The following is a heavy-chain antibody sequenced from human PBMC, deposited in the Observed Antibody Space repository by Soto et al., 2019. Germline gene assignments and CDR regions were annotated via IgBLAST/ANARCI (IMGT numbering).Heavy chain of an antibody. V-gene: IGHV3-30*02. CDR3: AKENWVGAAAAYNAFDI. D-gene: IGHD6-13*01. Sequence: DSVKGRFTISRDNSKNMLYLQMNSLRAEDTAVYYCAKENWVGAAAAYNAFDIWGQGTMVTVSS. J-gene: IGHJ3*02.